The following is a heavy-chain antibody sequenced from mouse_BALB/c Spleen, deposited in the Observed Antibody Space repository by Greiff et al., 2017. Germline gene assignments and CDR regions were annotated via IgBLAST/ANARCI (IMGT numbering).Heavy chain of an antibody. J-gene: IGHJ3*01. D-gene: IGHD3-1*01. Sequence: EVKLMESGAELVRSGASVKLSCTASGFNIKDYYMHWVKQRPEQGLEWIGWIDPENGDTEYAPKFQGKATMTADTSSNTAYLQLSSLTSEDTAVYYCNAWASQFAYWGQGTLVTVSA. V-gene: IGHV14-4*02. CDR1: GFNIKDYY. CDR2: IDPENGDT. CDR3: NAWASQFAY.